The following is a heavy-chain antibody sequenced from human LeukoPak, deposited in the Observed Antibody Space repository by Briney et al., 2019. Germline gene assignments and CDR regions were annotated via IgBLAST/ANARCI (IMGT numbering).Heavy chain of an antibody. CDR1: GFTFSDYY. CDR2: LYTDDRP. J-gene: IGHJ3*02. CDR3: ARVRGDSRGNAFDI. V-gene: IGHV3-53*01. D-gene: IGHD2-15*01. Sequence: GGSLRLSCAASGFTFSDYYMSWIRQAPGKGLEWVSLLYTDDRPFYADSVKGRFTISRDNSNRTVFLQMNSLRAEDTAVYYCARVRGDSRGNAFDIWGQGTVVSVSS.